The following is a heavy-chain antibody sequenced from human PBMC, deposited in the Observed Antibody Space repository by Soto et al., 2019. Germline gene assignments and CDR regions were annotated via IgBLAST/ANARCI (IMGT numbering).Heavy chain of an antibody. CDR3: ATGITGTTYYYYGMDV. Sequence: ASVKVSCKASGYTFTGCYRHWVRQAPGQGLEWMGWINPNSGGTNYAQKFQGWVTMTRDTSISTAYMELSRQRSDDTAVYYCATGITGTTYYYYGMDVWGQGTTVTVSS. V-gene: IGHV1-2*04. D-gene: IGHD1-7*01. J-gene: IGHJ6*02. CDR2: INPNSGGT. CDR1: GYTFTGCY.